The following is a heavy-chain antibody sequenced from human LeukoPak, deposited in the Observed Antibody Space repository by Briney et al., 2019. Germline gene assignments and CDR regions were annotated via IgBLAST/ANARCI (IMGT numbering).Heavy chain of an antibody. CDR1: GFTFSSYS. Sequence: GGSLRLSCAACGFTFSSYSMNWVRQAPGKGLEEVSSISSSSSYIYYADSVKGRFTISRDNAKNSLYLQMNSLRAEDTAVYYCARDQTTMVRGVITMYYYYGMDVWGKGTTVTVSS. CDR3: ARDQTTMVRGVITMYYYYGMDV. D-gene: IGHD3-10*01. V-gene: IGHV3-21*01. J-gene: IGHJ6*04. CDR2: ISSSSSYI.